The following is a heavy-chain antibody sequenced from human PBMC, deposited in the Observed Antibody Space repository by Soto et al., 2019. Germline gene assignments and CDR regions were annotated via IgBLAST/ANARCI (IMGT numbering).Heavy chain of an antibody. CDR3: AKGNNYGDVHRGDAFDM. CDR2: INVGNGNT. Sequence: QVQLVQSGAEVKKPGASVKVSCKASGYTFRSSAMHWVRQAPGQRLEWMGWINVGNGNTKYSQKFQGTVTITRDTSASTAYMEVRSLRSEYTAVYFCAKGNNYGDVHRGDAFDMWGQGTMVTVAS. J-gene: IGHJ3*02. CDR1: GYTFRSSA. D-gene: IGHD4-17*01. V-gene: IGHV1-3*01.